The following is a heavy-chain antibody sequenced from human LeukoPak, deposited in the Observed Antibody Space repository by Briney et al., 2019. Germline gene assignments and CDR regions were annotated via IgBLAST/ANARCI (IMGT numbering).Heavy chain of an antibody. Sequence: PGRSLRLSCAASGFTFSSYGMHWVRQAPGKGLEWVAFIRYDGSNKYYADSVKGRFTISRDNSKNTLYLQMNSLRAEDTAVYYRAKVTIRYSGPDALDIWGQGTMVTVSS. CDR1: GFTFSSYG. CDR2: IRYDGSNK. CDR3: AKVTIRYSGPDALDI. V-gene: IGHV3-30*02. J-gene: IGHJ3*02. D-gene: IGHD5-12*01.